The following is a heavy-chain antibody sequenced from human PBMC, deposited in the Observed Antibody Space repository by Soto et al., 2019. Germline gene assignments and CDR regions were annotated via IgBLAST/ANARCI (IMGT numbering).Heavy chain of an antibody. J-gene: IGHJ3*01. CDR3: AKEWRDVSSADAFDV. V-gene: IGHV3-23*01. D-gene: IGHD6-6*01. CDR2: IRGSGDSA. CDR1: GFIFSDYA. Sequence: EAQLLESGGGLVQSGGPLRLSCEASGFIFSDYAMAWVRQAPGKGLEWVSAIRGSGDSAYYADSVRGRFTISRDNSKDTLYLQLNSLTVEDSAVFYCAKEWRDVSSADAFDVWGQGTLVTVSS.